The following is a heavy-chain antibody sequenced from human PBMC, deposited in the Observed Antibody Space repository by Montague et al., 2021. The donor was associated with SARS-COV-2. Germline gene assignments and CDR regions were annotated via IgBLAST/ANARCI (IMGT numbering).Heavy chain of an antibody. J-gene: IGHJ6*02. Sequence: SETLSLTCTVSGGSISSYYWSWIRQPPGKGLEWIGYIYYSGSTNYNPSLKSRATISVDTSKNQFSLKLSSVTAADTAVYYCARAIGSMYGSGWYYYYYGMDVWGQGTTVTVSS. CDR2: IYYSGST. CDR3: ARAIGSMYGSGWYYYYYGMDV. D-gene: IGHD6-19*01. V-gene: IGHV4-59*01. CDR1: GGSISSYY.